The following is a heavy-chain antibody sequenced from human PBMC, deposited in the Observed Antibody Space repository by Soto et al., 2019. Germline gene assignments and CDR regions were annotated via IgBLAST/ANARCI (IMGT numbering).Heavy chain of an antibody. D-gene: IGHD2-15*01. CDR1: GGSFSCYY. V-gene: IGHV4-34*01. Sequence: TSETVSLTCAVYGGSFSCYYWSLRRQPPGKGLEWIGEINHSGSTNYNPSLNSRVTISVDTSKNQVSLKLSSLTAADTALYYCATWREGSGSGDCFGPRGQGNLVTVSS. J-gene: IGHJ5*02. CDR3: ATWREGSGSGDCFGP. CDR2: INHSGST.